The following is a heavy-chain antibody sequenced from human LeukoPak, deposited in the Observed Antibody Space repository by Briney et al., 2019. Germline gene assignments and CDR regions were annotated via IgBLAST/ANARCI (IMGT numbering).Heavy chain of an antibody. CDR1: GYTFTSYG. V-gene: IGHV1-18*01. CDR3: ASHAPDYYDSSGYDAFDI. J-gene: IGHJ3*02. CDR2: ISAYNGNT. D-gene: IGHD3-22*01. Sequence: GASVKVSCKASGYTFTSYGISWVRQAPGQGLEWMGWISAYNGNTNYAQKLQGRVTMTTDTSTSTAYMELRSLRSDDTAVYYCASHAPDYYDSSGYDAFDIWGQGTMVTVSS.